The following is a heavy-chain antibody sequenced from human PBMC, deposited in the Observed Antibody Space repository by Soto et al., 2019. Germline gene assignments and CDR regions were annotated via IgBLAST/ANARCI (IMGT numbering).Heavy chain of an antibody. D-gene: IGHD2-8*02. CDR1: GFTFSNAW. Sequence: EVQLVESGGDLVKPGGSLRLSCAASGFTFSNAWMIWVRQAPGKGLEWVGRIKSKNDDGTTDYAAPVKGRFTISRDDSKNTLYLQMNSLKTEDTAVYYCATVRLNLLVIDWGQGTLVTVSS. CDR3: ATVRLNLLVID. J-gene: IGHJ4*02. V-gene: IGHV3-15*07. CDR2: IKSKNDDGTT.